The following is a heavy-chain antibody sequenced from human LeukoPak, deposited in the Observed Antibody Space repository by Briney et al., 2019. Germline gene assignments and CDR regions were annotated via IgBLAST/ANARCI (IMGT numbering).Heavy chain of an antibody. V-gene: IGHV3-21*01. Sequence: GGSLRLSCAASGFTFSSYSMNWVRQAPGKGLEWVSSISSSSSYIYYADSVKGRFTISRDNAKNSLYLQMNSLRAEDTAVYYCARSPSTTVTDYWGQGTLGTVPS. CDR2: ISSSSSYI. CDR3: ARSPSTTVTDY. D-gene: IGHD4-17*01. CDR1: GFTFSSYS. J-gene: IGHJ4*02.